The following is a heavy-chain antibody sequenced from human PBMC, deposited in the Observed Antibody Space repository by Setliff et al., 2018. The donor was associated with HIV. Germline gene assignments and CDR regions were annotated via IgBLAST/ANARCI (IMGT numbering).Heavy chain of an antibody. CDR3: ASEDCGGGSCRPDN. V-gene: IGHV4-30-2*05. D-gene: IGHD2-15*01. J-gene: IGHJ4*02. Sequence: NPSETLSLTCAVSGGSISSGGYSWSWIRQPPGKGLEWIGYIYHSGSTYYNPSLKSRVTISLDASKNQFSLKLSSVTVADTAVYYCASEDCGGGSCRPDNWGQGTLVTVSS. CDR2: IYHSGST. CDR1: GGSISSGGYS.